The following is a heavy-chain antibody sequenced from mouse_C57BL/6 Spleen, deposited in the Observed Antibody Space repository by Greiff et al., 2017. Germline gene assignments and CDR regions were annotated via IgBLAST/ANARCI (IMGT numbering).Heavy chain of an antibody. CDR2: IRNKANGYTT. V-gene: IGHV7-3*01. Sequence: EVMLVESGGGLVQPGGSLSLSCAASGFTFTDYYMSWVRQPPGKALEWLGFIRNKANGYTTEYSASVKGRFTISRDNSQSILYRQMNALRAEDSATYYCARGPYYFDYWGQGTTLTVSS. CDR1: GFTFTDYY. J-gene: IGHJ2*01. CDR3: ARGPYYFDY.